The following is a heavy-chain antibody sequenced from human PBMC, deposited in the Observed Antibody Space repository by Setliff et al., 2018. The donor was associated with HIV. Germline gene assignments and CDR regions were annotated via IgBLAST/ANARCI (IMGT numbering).Heavy chain of an antibody. J-gene: IGHJ5*02. Sequence: ASVKVSCKASAYSFTDYFIHWVRQAPGQGLEWMGWISPNNAGTRIPRTFQGRVTMTTDTSTNTAHMELIRPRFDDTAVYYCARAHFLVAMTRNWFDPWGQGTLVTVSS. V-gene: IGHV1-2*02. CDR3: ARAHFLVAMTRNWFDP. CDR2: ISPNNAGT. D-gene: IGHD5-12*01. CDR1: AYSFTDYF.